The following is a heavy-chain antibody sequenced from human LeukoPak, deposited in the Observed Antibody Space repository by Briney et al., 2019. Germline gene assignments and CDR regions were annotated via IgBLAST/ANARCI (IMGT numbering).Heavy chain of an antibody. CDR2: ISAYNGNT. D-gene: IGHD3-16*02. CDR1: GYTFTSYG. J-gene: IGHJ4*02. V-gene: IGHV1-18*01. CDR3: ARAYDYVWGSYRYCSFEY. Sequence: ASVKVSCKASGYTFTSYGISWVRQAPGQGPEWMEWISAYNGNTNYAQKLQGRVTMTTDTSTSTAYMELRSLRSDDTAVYYCARAYDYVWGSYRYCSFEYWGQGTLVTVSS.